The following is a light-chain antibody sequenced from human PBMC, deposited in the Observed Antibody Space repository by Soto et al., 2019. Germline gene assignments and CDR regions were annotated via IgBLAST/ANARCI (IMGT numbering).Light chain of an antibody. Sequence: QSALTQSPSASGTPGQRVTISCSGSSSTFGRNYVYWYQQLPGTAPKLLIYRNSQRPSGVPDRFSGSKSGTSASLAISGLRSEDEADYYCAAWDDNLSGFYVFGDGTKVTDL. J-gene: IGLJ1*01. V-gene: IGLV1-47*01. CDR3: AAWDDNLSGFYV. CDR1: SSTFGRNY. CDR2: RNS.